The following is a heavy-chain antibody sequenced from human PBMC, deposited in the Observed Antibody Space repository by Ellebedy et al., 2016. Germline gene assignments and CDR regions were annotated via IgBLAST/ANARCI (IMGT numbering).Heavy chain of an antibody. V-gene: IGHV4-39*07. CDR2: IYYSGST. CDR1: GGSISSSSYY. J-gene: IGHJ4*02. CDR3: ASNYDILTGTDY. Sequence: SETLSLXXTVSGGSISSSSYYWGWIRQPPGKGLEWIGSIYYSGSTYYNPSLKSRVTISVDTSKNQFSLKLSSVTAADTAVYYCASNYDILTGTDYWGQGTLVTVSS. D-gene: IGHD3-9*01.